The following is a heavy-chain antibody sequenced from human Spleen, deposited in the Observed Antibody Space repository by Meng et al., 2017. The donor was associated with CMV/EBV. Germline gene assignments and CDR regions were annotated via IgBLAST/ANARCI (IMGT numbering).Heavy chain of an antibody. J-gene: IGHJ4*02. CDR2: IYHSGST. V-gene: IGHV4-4*02. CDR3: ARGGGCSSSSCDLDY. D-gene: IGHD2-2*01. Sequence: QDSGQVLVQPSVTWSLPFVVSGASISSVNWWNWVRQPPGKGLEWIGDIYHSGSTNYTPSLKSRVTISVDKSKNQFSLKLSSVTAADTAMYYCARGGGCSSSSCDLDYWGQGVLVTVSS. CDR1: GASISSVNW.